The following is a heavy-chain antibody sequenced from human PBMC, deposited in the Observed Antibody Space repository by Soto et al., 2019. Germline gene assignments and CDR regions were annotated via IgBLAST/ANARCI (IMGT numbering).Heavy chain of an antibody. CDR3: ARHYCSGGSCYLDYYYYMDV. CDR1: GGPIRSYY. V-gene: IGHV4-59*01. J-gene: IGHJ6*03. D-gene: IGHD2-15*01. CDR2: IYYSGST. Sequence: QVQLQESGPGLVKPSETLSLTCTVSGGPIRSYYWSWIRQPPGKGLEWIGYIYYSGSTNYNPSLKSRVTISVDTSKNQFSLKLSSVTAADTAVYYCARHYCSGGSCYLDYYYYMDVWGKGTTVTVSS.